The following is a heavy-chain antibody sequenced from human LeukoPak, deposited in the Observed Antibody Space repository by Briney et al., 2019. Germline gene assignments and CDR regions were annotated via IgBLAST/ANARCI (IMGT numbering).Heavy chain of an antibody. CDR3: AKSLYGSGSYYSD. J-gene: IGHJ4*02. CDR1: GFTFDDYA. Sequence: PGGSLRLSCAASGFTFDDYAMHWVRQAPGKGLVWVSHINSDGSSTSYADSVKGRFTISRDNAKNTLYLQMNSPRAEDTALYYCAKSLYGSGSYYSDWGQGTLVTVSS. D-gene: IGHD3-10*01. CDR2: INSDGSST. V-gene: IGHV3-74*01.